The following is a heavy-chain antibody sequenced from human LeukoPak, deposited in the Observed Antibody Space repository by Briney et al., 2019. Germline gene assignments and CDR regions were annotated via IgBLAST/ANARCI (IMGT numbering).Heavy chain of an antibody. J-gene: IGHJ4*02. V-gene: IGHV1-69*04. CDR2: IIPIFGIA. D-gene: IGHD6-19*01. CDR1: VGTFSSYA. CDR3: ARAGGVAGTSRRIDY. Sequence: GASVKVSCKASVGTFSSYAISWVRQAPGQGLEWMGRIIPIFGIANYAQKFQGRVTITADKSTSTVYMELSSLRSEDTAVYYCARAGGVAGTSRRIDYWGQGTLVTVSS.